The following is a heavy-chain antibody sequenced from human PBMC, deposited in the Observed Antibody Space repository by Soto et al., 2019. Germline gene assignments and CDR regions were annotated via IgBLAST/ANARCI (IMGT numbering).Heavy chain of an antibody. CDR3: AKWCSALLWFGALN. Sequence: GGSLRLSCAASGFTFSSYAMSWVRQAPGKGLEWVSAISGSGGSTYYADSVKGRFTISRDNSKNTLYLQMNSLRAEDTAVYYCAKWCSALLWFGALNWGQGTLVTVSS. J-gene: IGHJ4*02. CDR1: GFTFSSYA. V-gene: IGHV3-23*01. CDR2: ISGSGGST. D-gene: IGHD3-10*01.